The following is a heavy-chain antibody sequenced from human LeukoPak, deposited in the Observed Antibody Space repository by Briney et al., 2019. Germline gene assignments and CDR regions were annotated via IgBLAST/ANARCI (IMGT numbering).Heavy chain of an antibody. Sequence: SETLSLTCTVSGGSISSGGYYWSWIRQHPGKGLEWIGYIYYSGSTYYNLSLKSRVTISVDTSKNQFSLKLSSVTAADTAVYYCARAARDVISCWFDPWGQGTLVTVSS. J-gene: IGHJ5*02. D-gene: IGHD6-6*01. CDR2: IYYSGST. V-gene: IGHV4-31*03. CDR3: ARAARDVISCWFDP. CDR1: GGSISSGGYY.